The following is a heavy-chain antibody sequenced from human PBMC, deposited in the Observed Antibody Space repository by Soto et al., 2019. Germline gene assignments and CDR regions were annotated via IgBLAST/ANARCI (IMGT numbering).Heavy chain of an antibody. CDR2: ISTSSSYI. V-gene: IGHV3-21*01. CDR1: GFTFSSYN. J-gene: IGHJ4*02. D-gene: IGHD3-10*01. CDR3: ARCLVSAYGSGSYYALDY. Sequence: EVQLVESGGGLVKPGGSLRLSCAASGFTFSSYNMNWVRQAPGKGLEWVSSISTSSSYIYYADSVKGRFTIPRDNAKNSLYLQMNSLRAEDTAVYYCARCLVSAYGSGSYYALDYWGQGTLVTVSS.